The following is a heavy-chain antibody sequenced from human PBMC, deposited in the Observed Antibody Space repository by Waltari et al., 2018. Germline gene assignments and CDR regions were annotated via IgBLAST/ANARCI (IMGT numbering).Heavy chain of an antibody. CDR1: GGTFSSYA. Sequence: QVQLVQSGAEVKKPGSSVKVSCKASGGTFSSYAISWVRQAPGQGLEWMGGIIPIFGKANYAKQFQGRVTITADESTSTADMELSSLRSEDTAVYYCARGRGNYRYYYYGMDVWGQGTTVTVSS. J-gene: IGHJ6*02. D-gene: IGHD1-7*01. CDR3: ARGRGNYRYYYYGMDV. V-gene: IGHV1-69*01. CDR2: IIPIFGKA.